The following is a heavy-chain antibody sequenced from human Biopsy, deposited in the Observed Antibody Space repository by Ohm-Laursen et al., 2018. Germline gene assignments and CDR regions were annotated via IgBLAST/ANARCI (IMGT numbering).Heavy chain of an antibody. J-gene: IGHJ1*01. D-gene: IGHD3-16*01. CDR1: GGSIKGHY. V-gene: IGHV4-59*11. CDR2: ISHTGCT. CDR3: ARGSDENVGLYFQH. Sequence: TLSLTCTVSGGSIKGHYWTWIRQPPGQGLEWIGHISHTGCTSYKSSLKSRVTISLDTSRKHFSLRLTSLAAADTAVYYCARGSDENVGLYFQHWGQGTLVTVSS.